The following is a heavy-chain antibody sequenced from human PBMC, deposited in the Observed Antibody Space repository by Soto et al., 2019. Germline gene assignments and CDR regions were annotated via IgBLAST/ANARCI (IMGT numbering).Heavy chain of an antibody. V-gene: IGHV1-24*01. Sequence: QVQLVQSGAEVKKPGASVKVSCTVSGHTLSQLSMHWVRQAPGKGLEWMGGFDREDGETIYAQKFQGRVTMTEDTSTDTAYMELSSLISEDTAVYYCTTPGNDYGDFDSWGQGTLVTVSS. D-gene: IGHD4-17*01. J-gene: IGHJ4*02. CDR1: GHTLSQLS. CDR2: FDREDGET. CDR3: TTPGNDYGDFDS.